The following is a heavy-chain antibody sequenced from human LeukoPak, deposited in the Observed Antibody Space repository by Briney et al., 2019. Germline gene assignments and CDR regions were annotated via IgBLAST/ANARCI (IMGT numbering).Heavy chain of an antibody. CDR3: ARLPWDY. CDR1: GGSFSGYY. J-gene: IGHJ4*02. V-gene: IGHV4-34*01. Sequence: SETLSLTCAVYGGSFSGYYWSWIRQPPGKGLEWIGEINHSGSTNYNPSLKSRVTISVDTSKNQFSLKLSSVTAADTAVYYCARLPWDYWVQGTLVTVSS. CDR2: INHSGST.